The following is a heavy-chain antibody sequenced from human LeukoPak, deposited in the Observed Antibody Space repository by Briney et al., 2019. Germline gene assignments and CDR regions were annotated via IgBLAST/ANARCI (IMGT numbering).Heavy chain of an antibody. CDR2: IHYSVST. CDR1: GGSISSYY. Sequence: PSETLSLTCTVSGGSISSYYWSWIRQPPGKGLEWIGYIHYSVSTSYNPSLESRVTISLDTSENQFSLKLSSVTAADTAVYYCARHDPIISKIVGERAFDIWGQGTMVTVSS. D-gene: IGHD3-22*01. V-gene: IGHV4-59*08. CDR3: ARHDPIISKIVGERAFDI. J-gene: IGHJ3*02.